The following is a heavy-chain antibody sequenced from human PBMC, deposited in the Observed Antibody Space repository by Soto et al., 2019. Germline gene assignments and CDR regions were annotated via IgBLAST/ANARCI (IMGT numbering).Heavy chain of an antibody. CDR2: INHSGST. Sequence: SETLSLTCAVYGGSFSGYYWSWIRQPPGKGLEWIGEINHSGSTNYNPSLKSRVTISVDTSKNQFSLKLSSVTAADTAVYYCARAGSYSGRYYFGPPNDYWGKGTLVTVSS. CDR1: GGSFSGYY. CDR3: ARAGSYSGRYYFGPPNDY. J-gene: IGHJ4*02. D-gene: IGHD1-26*01. V-gene: IGHV4-34*01.